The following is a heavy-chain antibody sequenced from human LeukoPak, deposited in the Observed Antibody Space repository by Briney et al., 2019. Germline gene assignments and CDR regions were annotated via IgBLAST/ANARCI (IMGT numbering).Heavy chain of an antibody. D-gene: IGHD3-22*01. Sequence: GGSLRLSCAASGFTLSNYWMSWVRQAPGKGLEWVANINQDGSEKYYVDSVEGRFAISRDNAENSLYLQLKSLRAEDTAVYYCARGLYDSSGPLDYWGQGTLVAISS. CDR2: INQDGSEK. CDR3: ARGLYDSSGPLDY. V-gene: IGHV3-7*04. J-gene: IGHJ4*02. CDR1: GFTLSNYW.